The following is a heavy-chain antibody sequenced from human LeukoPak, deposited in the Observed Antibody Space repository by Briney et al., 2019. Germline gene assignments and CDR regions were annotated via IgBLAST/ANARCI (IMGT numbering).Heavy chain of an antibody. CDR3: ARERTYYDILTGPSPYFDY. J-gene: IGHJ4*02. D-gene: IGHD3-9*01. V-gene: IGHV3-11*04. CDR1: GFTFSDYY. CDR2: ISSSGSTI. Sequence: GGSLRLSCAASGFTFSDYYMSWLRQARGKGVEWVSYISSSGSTIYYADSVKGRFTISRDNAKNSLYLQMNSPRAEDTAVYYCARERTYYDILTGPSPYFDYWGQGTLVTVSS.